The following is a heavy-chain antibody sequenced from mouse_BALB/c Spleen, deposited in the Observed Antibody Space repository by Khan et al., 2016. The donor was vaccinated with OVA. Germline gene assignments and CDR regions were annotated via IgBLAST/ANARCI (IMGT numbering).Heavy chain of an antibody. J-gene: IGHJ3*01. CDR1: GYSFTLYY. CDR2: VNPNTDNI. D-gene: IGHD2-14*01. Sequence: EVQLQESGPDLVKPGASVKISCKASGYSFTLYYMSWVKQSHGQSLEWIGRVNPNTDNINYNQEFKGKAILTVDKSSNTAYMELRSLTSEDSAVYSGARGYDFFASWGQGTLVTVSA. V-gene: IGHV1-26*01. CDR3: ARGYDFFAS.